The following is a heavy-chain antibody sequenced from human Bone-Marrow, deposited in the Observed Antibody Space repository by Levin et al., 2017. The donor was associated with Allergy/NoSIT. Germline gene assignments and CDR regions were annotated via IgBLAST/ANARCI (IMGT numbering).Heavy chain of an antibody. CDR1: GFTVSSNY. Sequence: GESLKISCAASGFTVSSNYMSWVRQAPGKGLEWVSVIYSGGRTYYADSVKGRFTIPRDISKNTLYLQMNNLRAEDTAMYYCAGDGSPVAGGAEYFQHWGQGTLVTVSS. J-gene: IGHJ1*01. V-gene: IGHV3-53*01. CDR3: AGDGSPVAGGAEYFQH. CDR2: IYSGGRT. D-gene: IGHD6-19*01.